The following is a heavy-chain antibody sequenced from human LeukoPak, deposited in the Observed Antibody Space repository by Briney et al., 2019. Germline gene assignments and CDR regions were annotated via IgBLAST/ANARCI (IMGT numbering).Heavy chain of an antibody. V-gene: IGHV1-2*02. Sequence: ASVAVSFKSSGYTFTGYYMHWVRQAPGQGLEWMGWINPNSGGTNYAQKFQGRVTMTRDTSISTAYMELSRLRSDDTAVYYCARECGYGRCGMDVWGQGTTVTVSS. CDR2: INPNSGGT. CDR1: GYTFTGYY. CDR3: ARECGYGRCGMDV. D-gene: IGHD5-12*01. J-gene: IGHJ6*02.